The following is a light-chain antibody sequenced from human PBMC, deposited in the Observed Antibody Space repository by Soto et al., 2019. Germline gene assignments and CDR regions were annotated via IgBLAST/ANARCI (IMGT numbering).Light chain of an antibody. CDR2: DVS. V-gene: IGKV1-5*01. Sequence: DIQMTQSPSTLSASVGDRVTITCRASQSISGWLAWYQQKPGKAPKLLIYDVSSLESGVPSRFSGSGSGTEFTPAISSLQPDDFATYYCQQYNSYPWTFGQGTKVEIK. CDR1: QSISGW. J-gene: IGKJ1*01. CDR3: QQYNSYPWT.